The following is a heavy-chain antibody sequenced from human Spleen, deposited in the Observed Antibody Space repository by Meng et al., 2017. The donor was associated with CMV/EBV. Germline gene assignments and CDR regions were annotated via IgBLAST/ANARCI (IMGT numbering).Heavy chain of an antibody. V-gene: IGHV3-30*04. CDR2: ISYDGSKK. J-gene: IGHJ4*02. CDR3: ARDATDDFWSGYYTSGFDY. CDR1: EFTFNSYA. Sequence: GESLKISCAASEFTFNSYAMHWVRQAPGQGLEWVAVISYDGSKKYYADSVKGRFTISRDNSKNTLDLQMNRLRGEDTAVYYCARDATDDFWSGYYTSGFDYWGQGTLVTVSS. D-gene: IGHD3-3*01.